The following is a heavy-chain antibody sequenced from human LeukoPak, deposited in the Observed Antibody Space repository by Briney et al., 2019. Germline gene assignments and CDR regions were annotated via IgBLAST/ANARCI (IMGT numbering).Heavy chain of an antibody. D-gene: IGHD3-10*01. CDR2: VYYSGTT. CDR1: GGSISLSYYY. J-gene: IGHJ6*03. CDR3: ARDGGPYYYGSGSYYWAYYYMDV. V-gene: IGHV4-39*07. Sequence: SETLSLTCSVSGGSISLSYYYWGWIRQPPGKALEWIGSVYYSGTTSYNPSLKGRVTILVDMSKNHFSLRLSSVTAADTAVYYCARDGGPYYYGSGSYYWAYYYMDVWGKGTTVTISS.